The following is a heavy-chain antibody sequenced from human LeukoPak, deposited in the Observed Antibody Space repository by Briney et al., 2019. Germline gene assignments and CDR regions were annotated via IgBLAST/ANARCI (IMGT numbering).Heavy chain of an antibody. CDR2: VDPEDGET. Sequence: GATAKISCKASGYTFTDYYMHWVQQAPGKGLEWMGRVDPEDGETIYAEKFQGRVTITADTPTDTAYMELSSLRSEDTAVYYSATDLVGVPDYWGQGTLVTVSS. V-gene: IGHV1-69-2*01. J-gene: IGHJ4*02. D-gene: IGHD1-26*01. CDR3: ATDLVGVPDY. CDR1: GYTFTDYY.